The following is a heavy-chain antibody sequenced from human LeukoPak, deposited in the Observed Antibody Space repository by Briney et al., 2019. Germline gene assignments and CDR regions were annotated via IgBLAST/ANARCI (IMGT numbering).Heavy chain of an antibody. CDR1: GFTFSNSW. CDR2: IKTDGSET. D-gene: IGHD6-13*01. V-gene: IGHV3-7*01. J-gene: IGHJ4*02. CDR3: ARGHFPGIAAAGTYYFDY. Sequence: GGSLRLSCAASGFTFSNSWMTWVRQTPGKGLERVANIKTDGSETYYVGSVRGRFSISRDNAKNSMYLEMNSLRAEDTAVYYCARGHFPGIAAAGTYYFDYWGQGTLVTVSS.